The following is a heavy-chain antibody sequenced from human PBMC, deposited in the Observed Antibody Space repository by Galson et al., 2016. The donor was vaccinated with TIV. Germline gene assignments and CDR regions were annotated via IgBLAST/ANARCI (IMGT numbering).Heavy chain of an antibody. CDR1: GYSIIENNW. Sequence: TLSLTCAVSGYSIIENNWWGWIRQSPGKGLQWIGYTHHNGGTYYNSSFKSRLTMSVDTSKNQFSLRLSSVTAADTAVYYCVRIGMLRESCRCYACPGIFDTWGQGILVTVSS. CDR3: VRIGMLRESCRCYACPGIFDT. J-gene: IGHJ5*02. V-gene: IGHV4-28*02. CDR2: THHNGGT. D-gene: IGHD3-16*01.